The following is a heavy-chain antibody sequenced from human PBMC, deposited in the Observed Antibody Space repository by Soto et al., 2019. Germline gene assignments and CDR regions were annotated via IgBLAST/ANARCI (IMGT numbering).Heavy chain of an antibody. CDR1: GFTFSSYS. CDR2: ISSSSSTI. J-gene: IGHJ4*02. D-gene: IGHD3-3*01. Sequence: VQLVESGGGLVQPGGSLRLSCAASGFTFSSYSMNWVRQAPGKGLEWVSYISSSSSTIYYADSVKGRFTISRDNAKNSLYLQMNSLRAEDTAVYYCAREASYDFWSGYDYWGQGTLVTVSS. V-gene: IGHV3-48*01. CDR3: AREASYDFWSGYDY.